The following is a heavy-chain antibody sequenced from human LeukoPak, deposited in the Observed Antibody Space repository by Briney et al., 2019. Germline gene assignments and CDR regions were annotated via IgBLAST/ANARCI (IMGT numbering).Heavy chain of an antibody. V-gene: IGHV2-70*01. J-gene: IGHJ3*02. CDR2: IDWDDDK. CDR1: GFSLSTSGMC. Sequence: SGPALVKPTQTLTLTCTFSGFSLSTSGMCVSWIRQPPGKALEWLALIDWDDDKYYSTSLKTRLTISKDTSKNQVVLTMTNMDPVDTATYYCARIFGSGSSHDAFDIWGQGTMVTVSS. D-gene: IGHD3-10*01. CDR3: ARIFGSGSSHDAFDI.